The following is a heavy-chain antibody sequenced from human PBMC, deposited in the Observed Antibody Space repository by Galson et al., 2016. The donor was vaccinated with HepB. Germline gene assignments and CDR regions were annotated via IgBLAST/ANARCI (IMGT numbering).Heavy chain of an antibody. CDR1: GDSISSPTSH. CDR2: IYYAGHT. J-gene: IGHJ5*02. CDR3: ARHKTNGDWFDP. V-gene: IGHV4-39*01. D-gene: IGHD2-8*01. Sequence: ETLSLTCAVSGDSISSPTSHWGWIRQPPGKGLEWIGTIYYAGHTYYSPSLRTRLMMSMDTSKNQFSLNLISVTAADTAVYFCARHKTNGDWFDPWGQGTLVTVSS.